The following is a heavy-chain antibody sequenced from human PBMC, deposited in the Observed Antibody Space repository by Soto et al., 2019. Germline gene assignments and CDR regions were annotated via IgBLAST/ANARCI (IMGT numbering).Heavy chain of an antibody. J-gene: IGHJ4*02. CDR2: ISSSSTFK. CDR3: ARDPPLSMIVVVGVDDF. Sequence: EVQLVESGGCLVKPGGSLRLSCAASGFTFSNYNMNWVRQAPGKGLEWVSSISSSSTFKNYADSVKGRFTISRDNDKNSVYLHMSSLGAEDTAVYYCARDPPLSMIVVVGVDDFWGQGTLVTVSS. V-gene: IGHV3-21*02. D-gene: IGHD3-22*01. CDR1: GFTFSNYN.